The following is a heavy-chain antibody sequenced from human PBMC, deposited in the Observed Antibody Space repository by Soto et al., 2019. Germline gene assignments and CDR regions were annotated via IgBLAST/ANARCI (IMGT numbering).Heavy chain of an antibody. CDR3: ARRDSSPHSRY. D-gene: IGHD2-15*01. J-gene: IGHJ4*02. Sequence: QLQLQESGPGLVKPSETLSLTCTVSGGSISSSSYYWGWIRQPPGKGLEWIGSIYYSGSTYYNPSLQSRVTISVDTSKNQFSLKLSSVTAADTAVYYCARRDSSPHSRYWGQGTLVTVSS. V-gene: IGHV4-39*01. CDR2: IYYSGST. CDR1: GGSISSSSYY.